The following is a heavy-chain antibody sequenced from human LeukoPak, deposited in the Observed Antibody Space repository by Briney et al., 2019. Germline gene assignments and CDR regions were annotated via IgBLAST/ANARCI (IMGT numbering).Heavy chain of an antibody. Sequence: SETLSLTCTVSGGSVSSGSYYWSWIRQPPGKGLEWIGEINHSGSTNYNPSLKSRVTISVDTSKNQFSLNLSSVTAADTTVSYCARYYSGSYHYWGQGTLVTVSS. CDR2: INHSGST. J-gene: IGHJ4*02. V-gene: IGHV4-39*07. D-gene: IGHD1-26*01. CDR3: ARYYSGSYHY. CDR1: GGSVSSGSYY.